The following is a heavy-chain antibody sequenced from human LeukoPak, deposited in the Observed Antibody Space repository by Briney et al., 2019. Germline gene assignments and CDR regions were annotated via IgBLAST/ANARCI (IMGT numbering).Heavy chain of an antibody. V-gene: IGHV1-18*01. D-gene: IGHD1-26*01. CDR1: GYTFTSYG. Sequence: ASVKVSCKASGYTFTSYGISWVRQAPGQGLEWMGWISAYNGNTNYAQTLQGRVTMTTDTSTSTAYMELRSLRSDDTAVYYCARLRSGSYYWYFDLWGRGTLVTVSS. CDR3: ARLRSGSYYWYFDL. J-gene: IGHJ2*01. CDR2: ISAYNGNT.